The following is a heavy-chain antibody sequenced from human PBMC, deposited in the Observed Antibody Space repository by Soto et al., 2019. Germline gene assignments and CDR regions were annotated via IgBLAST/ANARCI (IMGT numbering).Heavy chain of an antibody. Sequence: ASVKVSCKASGYTFTSYAMHWVRQAPGQRLEWMGWINAGNGNTKYSQKFQGRVTITRDTSASTAYMELSSLRSEDTAVYYCARDAVYDYVWGSYRSDAAFDYWGQGTLVTVSS. D-gene: IGHD3-16*02. CDR3: ARDAVYDYVWGSYRSDAAFDY. J-gene: IGHJ4*02. CDR1: GYTFTSYA. V-gene: IGHV1-3*01. CDR2: INAGNGNT.